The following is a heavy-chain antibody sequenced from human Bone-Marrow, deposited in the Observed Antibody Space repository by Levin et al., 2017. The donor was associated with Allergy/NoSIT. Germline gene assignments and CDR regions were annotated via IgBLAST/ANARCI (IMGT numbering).Heavy chain of an antibody. J-gene: IGHJ4*02. CDR1: GFTFSSYD. V-gene: IGHV3-13*05. CDR3: WAPRGVVPAAILQAAAGKVGRSIDY. CDR2: IGTAGDP. D-gene: IGHD2-2*01. Sequence: GGSLRLSCAASGFTFSSYDMHWVRQATGKGLEWVSAIGTAGDPYYPGSVKGRFTISRENAKNSLYLQMNSLRAGDTAVYYLWAPRGVVPAAILQAAAGKVGRSIDYWGQGTLVTVSS.